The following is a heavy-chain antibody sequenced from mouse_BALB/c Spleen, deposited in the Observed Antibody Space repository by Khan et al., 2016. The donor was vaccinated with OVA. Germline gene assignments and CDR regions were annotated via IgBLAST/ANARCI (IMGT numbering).Heavy chain of an antibody. CDR3: ARVYGGGVDY. J-gene: IGHJ2*01. D-gene: IGHD1-1*01. Sequence: EVQLLETGPGLVKPSQSLTLTCTVTGYSITTDYAWNWIRQLPGNKLEWMGYISYSGNTKYNPSFKSQISITRDTSKNQFFLQLKSLTTEDTARYYCARVYGGGVDYWGQGTTLTVSS. CDR2: ISYSGNT. V-gene: IGHV3-2*02. CDR1: GYSITTDYA.